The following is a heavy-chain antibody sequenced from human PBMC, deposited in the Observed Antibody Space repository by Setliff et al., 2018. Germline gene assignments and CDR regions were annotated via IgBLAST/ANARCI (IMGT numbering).Heavy chain of an antibody. Sequence: VGSRRLSCAASGFTFSNAWMNWVRQAPGKGLEWVGRIKSKSDGGTPDYAAPVKGRFTISRDDSKNTLYLHMNSLKSEDTAVYYCHTVGRYYYGSWSYFGLDHWGQGTPVTVSS. V-gene: IGHV3-15*01. D-gene: IGHD3-10*01. J-gene: IGHJ4*02. CDR1: GFTFSNAW. CDR2: IKSKSDGGTP. CDR3: HTVGRYYYGSWSYFGLDH.